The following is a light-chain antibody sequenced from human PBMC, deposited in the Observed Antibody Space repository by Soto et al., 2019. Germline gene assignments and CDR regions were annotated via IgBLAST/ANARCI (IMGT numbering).Light chain of an antibody. CDR2: GAS. CDR3: QQYNGWPT. Sequence: EIVLTQSPATLSVSPGARAPLSCRASQSVSSNLAWYQQKPGQAPSLLIYGASTRATGVPARFSGSGSGTEFTLTISSLMSDDSAVYYCQQYNGWPTFGQGTKVDIK. J-gene: IGKJ1*01. V-gene: IGKV3-15*01. CDR1: QSVSSN.